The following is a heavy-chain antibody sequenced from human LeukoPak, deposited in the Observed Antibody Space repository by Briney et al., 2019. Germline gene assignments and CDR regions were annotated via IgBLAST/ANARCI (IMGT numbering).Heavy chain of an antibody. CDR3: ARRSLNDILTGYYLDY. CDR2: INPNSGGT. V-gene: IGHV1-2*02. Sequence: ASVKVSCKASGYTFTGYYMHWVRQAPGQGLEWMGWINPNSGGTNYAQKFQGRVTMTRDTSTSTAYMELRRLRSDDTAVYYCARRSLNDILTGYYLDYWGQGTLVTVSS. D-gene: IGHD3-9*01. CDR1: GYTFTGYY. J-gene: IGHJ4*02.